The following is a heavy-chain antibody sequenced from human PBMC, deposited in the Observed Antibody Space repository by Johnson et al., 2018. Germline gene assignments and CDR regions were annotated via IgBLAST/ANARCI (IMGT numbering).Heavy chain of an antibody. D-gene: IGHD1-14*01. CDR3: AGTGHRRGSYDF. J-gene: IGHJ4*02. CDR1: GSTFNNST. CDR2: ILPIVGAT. Sequence: QVQLVQSGAEVRKPGSSVKVSCQASGSTFNNSTITWLRQAPGQGLEWMGGILPIVGATKLAQKFQGRVTFTADAPTNTVYLQLSSLTSADTAVYFCAGTGHRRGSYDFWGQGTLVTVSS. V-gene: IGHV1-69*12.